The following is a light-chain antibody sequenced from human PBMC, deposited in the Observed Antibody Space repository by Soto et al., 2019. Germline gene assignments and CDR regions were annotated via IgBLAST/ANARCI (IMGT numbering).Light chain of an antibody. Sequence: DVRLTQSPSSLSASVGDRVTISCRASQSISNYLNWYQHKPGKAPRLLIYGASSLQSGVPSRFSGSGSGTEFTLTISSLQPDDSATYYCQQYSSYSRTFGQGTKVDIK. CDR1: QSISNY. CDR3: QQYSSYSRT. J-gene: IGKJ1*01. V-gene: IGKV1-39*01. CDR2: GAS.